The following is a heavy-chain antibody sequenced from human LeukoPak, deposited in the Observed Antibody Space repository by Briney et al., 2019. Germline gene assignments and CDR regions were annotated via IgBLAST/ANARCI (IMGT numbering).Heavy chain of an antibody. D-gene: IGHD6-13*01. CDR2: IRYDGNDK. CDR3: AKDQSIAAAGFFDY. J-gene: IGHJ4*02. V-gene: IGHV3-30*02. Sequence: PGGSLRLSCAASGFTFSSYGMHWVRQAPGKGLVWVAFIRYDGNDKYYADSVKGRFTISRDNSKNTLYLQMNSLRAEDTAVYYCAKDQSIAAAGFFDYWGQGTLVTVSS. CDR1: GFTFSSYG.